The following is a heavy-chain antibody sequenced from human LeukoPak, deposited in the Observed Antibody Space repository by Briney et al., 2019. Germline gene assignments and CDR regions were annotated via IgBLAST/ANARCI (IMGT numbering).Heavy chain of an antibody. CDR2: INSDGSST. J-gene: IGHJ4*02. CDR3: ASSSQYYYDSSDLDY. V-gene: IGHV3-74*01. D-gene: IGHD3-22*01. CDR1: GFTFSSYW. Sequence: PGGSLRLSCAASGFTFSSYWMHWVRQAPGKGLVWVSRINSDGSSTSYADSVKGRFTISRDNAKNTLYLQMNRLRAENTAVYYCASSSQYYYDSSDLDYWGQGTLVTVSS.